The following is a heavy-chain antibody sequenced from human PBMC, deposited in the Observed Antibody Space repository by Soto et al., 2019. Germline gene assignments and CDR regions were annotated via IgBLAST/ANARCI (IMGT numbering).Heavy chain of an antibody. CDR3: ARDRSVRGAIITQAYYYYGMDV. CDR1: GYTFTGYY. D-gene: IGHD3-10*01. V-gene: IGHV1-2*02. CDR2: INPNSGGT. J-gene: IGHJ6*02. Sequence: ASVKVSCKASGYTFTGYYMHWVRQAPGQGLEWMGWINPNSGGTNYAQKFQGRVTMTRDTSISTAYMELSRLRSDDTAVYYCARDRSVRGAIITQAYYYYGMDVWGPGTTVTVSS.